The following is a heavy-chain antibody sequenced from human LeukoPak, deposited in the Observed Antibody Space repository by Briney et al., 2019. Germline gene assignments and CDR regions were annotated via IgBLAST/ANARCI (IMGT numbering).Heavy chain of an antibody. CDR3: AKDDGYSYGYAQFYYYGMDV. CDR2: ITGSGGDA. V-gene: IGHV3-23*01. Sequence: GGSLRLSCAASGFTFSNYAMNWVRQAPGKGLEWVSSITGSGGDAYYADSVKGRFTISRDNSKNTLDLQMNSLRAEDTAVYYCAKDDGYSYGYAQFYYYGMDVWGQGTTVTVSS. D-gene: IGHD5-18*01. J-gene: IGHJ6*02. CDR1: GFTFSNYA.